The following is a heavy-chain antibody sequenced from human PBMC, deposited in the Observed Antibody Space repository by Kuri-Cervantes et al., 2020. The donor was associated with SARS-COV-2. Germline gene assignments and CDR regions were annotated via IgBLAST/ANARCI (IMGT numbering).Heavy chain of an antibody. V-gene: IGHV3-48*04. J-gene: IGHJ4*02. D-gene: IGHD3-10*01. CDR2: ISSSSSTI. CDR1: GFTFSSYS. Sequence: GESLKISCAASGFTFSSYSMNWVRQAPGKGLEWVSYISSSSSTIYYADSVKGRFTISRDNAKNSLYLQMNSLRAEDTAVYYCARDSQGKFDYWGQGTLVTVSS. CDR3: ARDSQGKFDY.